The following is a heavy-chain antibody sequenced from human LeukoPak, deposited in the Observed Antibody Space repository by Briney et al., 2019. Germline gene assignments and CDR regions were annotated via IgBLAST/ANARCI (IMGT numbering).Heavy chain of an antibody. CDR2: ISSSSSYI. V-gene: IGHV3-21*01. Sequence: PGGSLRLSCAASGFTFSSYSMNWVRQAPGKGLEWVSSISSSSSYIYYADSVKGRFTIPRDNAKNSLYLQMNSLRAEGTAVYYCARVRKGSNVDDYWGQGTLVTVSS. CDR1: GFTFSSYS. CDR3: ARVRKGSNVDDY. J-gene: IGHJ4*02. D-gene: IGHD1-14*01.